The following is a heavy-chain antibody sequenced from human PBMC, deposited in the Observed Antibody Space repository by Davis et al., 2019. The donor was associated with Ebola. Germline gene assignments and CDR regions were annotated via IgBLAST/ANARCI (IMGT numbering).Heavy chain of an antibody. Sequence: ASVKVSCKASGYTFTGYYMHWVRQAPGQGLEWMGRMNPHNGGTNYAQNFQGRVTMTRDTSISTAYMELSRLRYDDTAVYYCARLCSSSCPNDYWGQGTLVTVSS. J-gene: IGHJ4*02. CDR1: GYTFTGYY. CDR2: MNPHNGGT. CDR3: ARLCSSSCPNDY. V-gene: IGHV1-2*06. D-gene: IGHD6-13*01.